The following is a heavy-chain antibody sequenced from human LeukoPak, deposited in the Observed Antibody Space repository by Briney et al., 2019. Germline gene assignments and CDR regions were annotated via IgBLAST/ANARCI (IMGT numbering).Heavy chain of an antibody. CDR3: ARDGSSWYRNWFDP. D-gene: IGHD6-13*01. Sequence: SETLSLTCTVSGGSISSSSYYWGWIRQPPGKGLEWIGEINHSGSTNYNPSLKSRVTISVDTSKNQFSLKLSSVTAADTAVYYCARDGSSWYRNWFDPWGQGTLVTVSS. CDR1: GGSISSSSYY. J-gene: IGHJ5*02. CDR2: INHSGST. V-gene: IGHV4-39*07.